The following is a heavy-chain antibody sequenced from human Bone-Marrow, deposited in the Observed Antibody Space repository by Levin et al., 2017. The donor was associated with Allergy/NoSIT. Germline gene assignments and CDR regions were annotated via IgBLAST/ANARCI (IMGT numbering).Heavy chain of an antibody. Sequence: GGSLRLSCAASGFTFDDYALHWVRQAPGKGLEWVSSINWNGGNIGYADSVKGRFTISRDNAKNSLYLQMNSLRPEDTALYYCAKDKGAYTNYLDYWGQGALVTVSS. J-gene: IGHJ4*02. V-gene: IGHV3-9*01. D-gene: IGHD4-11*01. CDR1: GFTFDDYA. CDR3: AKDKGAYTNYLDY. CDR2: INWNGGNI.